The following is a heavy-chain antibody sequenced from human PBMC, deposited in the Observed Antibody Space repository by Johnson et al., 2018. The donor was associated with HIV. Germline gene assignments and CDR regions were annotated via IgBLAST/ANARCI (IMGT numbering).Heavy chain of an antibody. CDR2: ISYDGSNK. CDR1: GFTVSSNY. D-gene: IGHD6-6*01. CDR3: AKAGPREYSSSLDAFDI. J-gene: IGHJ3*02. Sequence: QVQLVESGGGLIQPGGSLRLSCAASGFTVSSNYMSWVRQAPGTGLEWVAVISYDGSNKYYADSVKGRFTISRDNSKNSLYLQMNRLRAEDTALYYCAKAGPREYSSSLDAFDIWGQGTMVTVSS. V-gene: IGHV3-30*18.